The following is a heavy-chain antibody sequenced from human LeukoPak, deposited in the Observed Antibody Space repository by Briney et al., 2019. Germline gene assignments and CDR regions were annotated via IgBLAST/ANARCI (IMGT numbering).Heavy chain of an antibody. Sequence: SETLSLTCTVSGGSISSYYWSWLRQPAGKGLEWIGRIYTSGSTNYNPSLKSRVTISVDKSKNQFSLKLSSVTAADTAVYYCARVNYYDSSGYLTSYYFDYWGQGTLVTVSS. V-gene: IGHV4-4*07. CDR1: GGSISSYY. J-gene: IGHJ4*02. D-gene: IGHD3-22*01. CDR3: ARVNYYDSSGYLTSYYFDY. CDR2: IYTSGST.